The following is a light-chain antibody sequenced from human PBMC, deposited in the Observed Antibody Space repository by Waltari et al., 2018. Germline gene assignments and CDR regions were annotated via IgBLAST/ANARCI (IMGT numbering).Light chain of an antibody. Sequence: EVVMTQSPATLSVSPGDTATLSCRASQSVDSNLAWYQQEPGQAPKFLIFSASTRATGIPARFSGGGFGTEFTLTINSLQSEDFAVYYCLQYNDWPPLTFGGGTKVEMK. CDR2: SAS. CDR3: LQYNDWPPLT. V-gene: IGKV3-15*01. CDR1: QSVDSN. J-gene: IGKJ4*01.